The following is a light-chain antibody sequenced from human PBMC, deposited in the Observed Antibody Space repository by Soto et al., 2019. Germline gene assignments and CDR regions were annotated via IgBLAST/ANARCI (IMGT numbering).Light chain of an antibody. CDR1: QPVNSIY. J-gene: IGKJ1*01. CDR2: GTS. Sequence: EIVLTQSPGTLSLSPGERATLSCRASQPVNSIYVAWYQHKPRQSPMLLIYGTSNRATGIPDRFSGSGSGTDFTLTISRLEPEDFAVYYCQQYDTSPRTFGKGTKVEIK. CDR3: QQYDTSPRT. V-gene: IGKV3-20*01.